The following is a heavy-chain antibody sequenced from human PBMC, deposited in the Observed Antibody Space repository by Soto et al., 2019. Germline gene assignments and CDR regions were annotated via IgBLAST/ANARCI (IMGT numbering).Heavy chain of an antibody. J-gene: IGHJ4*02. CDR2: IYYSGST. V-gene: IGHV4-59*01. CDR3: ARVKSGRYDFWSGYLVDY. D-gene: IGHD3-3*01. Sequence: SETLSLTCTVSGGSISSYCWSWIRQPPGKGLEWIGYIYYSGSTNYNPSLKSRVTISVDTSKNQFSLKLSSVTAADTAVYYCARVKSGRYDFWSGYLVDYWGQGTLVTVSS. CDR1: GGSISSYC.